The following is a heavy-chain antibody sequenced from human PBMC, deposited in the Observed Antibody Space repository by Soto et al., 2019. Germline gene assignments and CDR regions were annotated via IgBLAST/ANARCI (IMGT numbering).Heavy chain of an antibody. D-gene: IGHD3-10*01. CDR3: AHGDPLDFHY. J-gene: IGHJ4*02. Sequence: QITLKESGPTLVRPTQTLTLTCTFPGFSLSSSGEAVGWIRQPPGKALEWLALIYWNGIERYSPSLKSRLTIIKDTSKNQVVLTMTNMAPVDTATYFCAHGDPLDFHYWGPGTLVTVSP. V-gene: IGHV2-5*01. CDR1: GFSLSSSGEA. CDR2: IYWNGIE.